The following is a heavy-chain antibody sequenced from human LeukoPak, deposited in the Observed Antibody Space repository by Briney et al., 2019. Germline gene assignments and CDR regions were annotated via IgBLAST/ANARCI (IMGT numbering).Heavy chain of an antibody. J-gene: IGHJ4*02. CDR1: GFTFSSFA. CDR3: AKDGGSGFGELFKDY. V-gene: IGHV3-23*01. CDR2: INAGGGST. D-gene: IGHD3-10*01. Sequence: GGSLRLSCAASGFTFSSFAMSWVRQAPGKGLEWVSSINAGGGSTYYPDSVKGRFTISRDNSKDALYLQMNSLRVEDTAVYYCAKDGGSGFGELFKDYWGQGTLVT.